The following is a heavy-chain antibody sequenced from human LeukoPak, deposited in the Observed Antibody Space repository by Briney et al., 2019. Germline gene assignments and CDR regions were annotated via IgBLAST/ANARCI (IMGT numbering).Heavy chain of an antibody. V-gene: IGHV3-23*01. CDR1: GFTFSSYA. Sequence: PGGSLRLSCAASGFTFSSYAMSWVRQAPGKGLEWVSAISGSGGSTYYADSVKGRFTISRDNSKNTLYLQMNSLRAEDTAVYYCARPQIAAAGFSSDYWGQGTLVTVSS. CDR2: ISGSGGST. D-gene: IGHD6-13*01. CDR3: ARPQIAAAGFSSDY. J-gene: IGHJ4*02.